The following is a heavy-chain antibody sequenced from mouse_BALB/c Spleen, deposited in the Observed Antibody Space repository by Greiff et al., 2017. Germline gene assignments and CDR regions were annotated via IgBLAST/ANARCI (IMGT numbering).Heavy chain of an antibody. V-gene: IGHV5-4*02. Sequence: EVQLVESGGGLVKPGGSLKLSCAASGFTFSDYYMYWVRQTPEKRLEWVATISDGGSYTYYPDSVKGRFTISRDNAKNNLYLQMSSLKSEDTAMYYCAREAGRAMDYWGQGTSVTVSS. CDR2: ISDGGSYT. D-gene: IGHD4-1*01. J-gene: IGHJ4*01. CDR3: AREAGRAMDY. CDR1: GFTFSDYY.